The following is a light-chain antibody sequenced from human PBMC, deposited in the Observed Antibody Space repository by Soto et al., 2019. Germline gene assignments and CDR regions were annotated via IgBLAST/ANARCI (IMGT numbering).Light chain of an antibody. CDR1: GSDVGGYNF. CDR2: EVT. Sequence: QSALTQPASVSGSPGQSITISCTGTGSDVGGYNFVSWYQQHPDKAPKLMVYEVTKRPSGVSDRFSGSKSGNTASLTISGLQAEDEADYYCSSYTSRDTRVFGTGTKVTVL. V-gene: IGLV2-14*01. J-gene: IGLJ1*01. CDR3: SSYTSRDTRV.